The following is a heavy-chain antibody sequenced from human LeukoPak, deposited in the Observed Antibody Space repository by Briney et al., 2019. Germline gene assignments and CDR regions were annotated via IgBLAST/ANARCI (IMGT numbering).Heavy chain of an antibody. CDR2: IWHDGSNR. V-gene: IGHV3-33*06. D-gene: IGHD1-26*01. J-gene: IGHJ4*02. CDR1: GFTFRAYA. Sequence: GGCLRLSCAASGFTFRAYAMHWVRQAPGKGLEGVTGIWHDGSNRYYADSVEGRLTVSRDNSESTMYLQVNSLRPEHTAVYYCAKDLSGTLDVLDCWGQRALVIVSS. CDR3: AKDLSGTLDVLDC.